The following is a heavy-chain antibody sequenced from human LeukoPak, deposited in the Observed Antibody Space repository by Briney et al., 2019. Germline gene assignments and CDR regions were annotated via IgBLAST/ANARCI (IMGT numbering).Heavy chain of an antibody. Sequence: ASVKVSCKASGYTFTGYYMHWVRQAPGQGLDWMGWINPDSGGTDYAQKFQGRVTMTRDTSISTAYMELSSLRSDDAAVYYCARDTRDFDLGYDAFDMWRQVTMVTVSS. CDR3: ARDTRDFDLGYDAFDM. CDR1: GYTFTGYY. D-gene: IGHD3-3*01. CDR2: INPDSGGT. V-gene: IGHV1-2*02. J-gene: IGHJ3*02.